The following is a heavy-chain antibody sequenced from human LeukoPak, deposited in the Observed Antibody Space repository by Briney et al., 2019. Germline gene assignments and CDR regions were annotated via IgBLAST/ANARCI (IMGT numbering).Heavy chain of an antibody. J-gene: IGHJ5*02. CDR2: IYSGGNT. Sequence: GGSLRLSCRASGFTLSTNYMNWVRQAPGKGLEWVSVIYSGGNTYYTDSVKGRISISRDDPINTVYLQMNSLRADDTAAYYCAREVYSSTWFDLWGRGTLVTVSS. CDR3: AREVYSSTWFDL. V-gene: IGHV3-66*01. D-gene: IGHD6-13*01. CDR1: GFTLSTNY.